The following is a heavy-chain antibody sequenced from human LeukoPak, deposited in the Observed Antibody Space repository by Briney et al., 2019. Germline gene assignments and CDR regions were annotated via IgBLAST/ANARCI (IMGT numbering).Heavy chain of an antibody. CDR2: IYSGGST. CDR3: ARGCSSTSCYGFDY. D-gene: IGHD2-2*01. V-gene: IGHV3-53*01. CDR1: GFTVSSKY. Sequence: GGSLRLSCAASGFTVSSKYMSWVRQAPGKGLEWVSVIYSGGSTYYADSVKGRFTISRDNPKNTLYLQMNSLRAEDTAVYYCARGCSSTSCYGFDYWGQGTLVTVSS. J-gene: IGHJ4*02.